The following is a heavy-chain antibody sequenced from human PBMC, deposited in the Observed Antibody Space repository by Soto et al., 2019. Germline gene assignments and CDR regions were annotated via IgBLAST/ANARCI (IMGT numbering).Heavy chain of an antibody. D-gene: IGHD2-15*01. Sequence: VQLVQSGAEVKKPGSSVKVSCKASGGTFSSYAISWVRQAPGQGLEWMGGIIPIFGTANYAQKFQGRVTITADESTSTAYMELSSLRSEDTAVYYCARDRCSGGSCYTLFDYWGQGTLVTVSS. J-gene: IGHJ4*02. V-gene: IGHV1-69*01. CDR2: IIPIFGTA. CDR1: GGTFSSYA. CDR3: ARDRCSGGSCYTLFDY.